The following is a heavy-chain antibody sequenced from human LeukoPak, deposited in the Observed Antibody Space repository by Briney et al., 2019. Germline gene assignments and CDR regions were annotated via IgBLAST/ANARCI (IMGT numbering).Heavy chain of an antibody. CDR1: GFTFSSYA. CDR2: ISGSGGST. V-gene: IGHV3-23*01. CDR3: ANQSPNYDFWSGYFYYGMDV. J-gene: IGHJ6*02. D-gene: IGHD3-3*01. Sequence: GGSLRLSCAASGFTFSSYAMSWVRQAPGKGLEWVSAISGSGGSTYYADSVKGRFTISRDNSKNTLYLQMNSLRAEDKAVYYCANQSPNYDFWSGYFYYGMDVWGQGTTVTVSS.